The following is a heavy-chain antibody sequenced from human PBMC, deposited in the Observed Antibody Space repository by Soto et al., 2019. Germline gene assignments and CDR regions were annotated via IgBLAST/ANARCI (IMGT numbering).Heavy chain of an antibody. D-gene: IGHD3-22*01. CDR1: GGTFSSYA. Sequence: QVQLVKSGAEVKKPGSSVKVSCKASGGTFSSYAISWVRQAPGQGLEWMGGIIPIFGTAHYAQKVQGRVTITADESTSTAYMELSSLRSEDTAVYYCARDPAYYDSSGYYSSCVQGTLVTVSS. CDR3: ARDPAYYDSSGYYSS. V-gene: IGHV1-69*12. CDR2: IIPIFGTA. J-gene: IGHJ5*02.